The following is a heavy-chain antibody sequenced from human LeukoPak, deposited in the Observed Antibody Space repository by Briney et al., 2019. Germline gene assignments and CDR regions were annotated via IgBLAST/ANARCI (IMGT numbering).Heavy chain of an antibody. J-gene: IGHJ5*02. V-gene: IGHV3-23*01. CDR3: VKDLDCSGGDCYFNWYDP. Sequence: GGSLRLSCAASGFTVSNNYMSWVRQAPGKGLEWVASVSGSGSVTYYADSVKGHFTISRDNSKNTLFLQMDSLRADDTAVYYCVKDLDCSGGDCYFNWYDPWGQGTLVTVSS. D-gene: IGHD2-21*02. CDR2: VSGSGSVT. CDR1: GFTVSNNY.